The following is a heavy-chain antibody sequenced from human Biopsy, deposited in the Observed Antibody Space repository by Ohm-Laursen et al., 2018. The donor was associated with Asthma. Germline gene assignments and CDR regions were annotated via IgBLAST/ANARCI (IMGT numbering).Heavy chain of an antibody. CDR2: IKKDGSEK. Sequence: GSLRLSCTATGFTFSSYWTSWVRQAPGKGLEWVANIKKDGSEKYYVDSVKGRFAISRDNAKNSLYLQMNSLRGADTALYYCVKDIRLQLWGFDSWGQGTLVTVSS. V-gene: IGHV3-7*03. CDR3: VKDIRLQLWGFDS. CDR1: GFTFSSYW. D-gene: IGHD6-13*01. J-gene: IGHJ4*02.